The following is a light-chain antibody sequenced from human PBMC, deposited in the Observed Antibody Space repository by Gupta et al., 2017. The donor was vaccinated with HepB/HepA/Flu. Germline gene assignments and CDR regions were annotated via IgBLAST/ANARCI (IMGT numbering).Light chain of an antibody. J-gene: IGKJ5*01. CDR1: QSVSSY. V-gene: IGKV3-11*01. CDR2: DAS. Sequence: EIVLTQSPATLSLSPGERATLSCRASQSVSSYLAWYQQKPGQAPRLLIYDASNRATGIPARFSGSGYGTDFTLTISSREPEEFAVYYCQQRSNWPPITFGQGTRLEIK. CDR3: QQRSNWPPIT.